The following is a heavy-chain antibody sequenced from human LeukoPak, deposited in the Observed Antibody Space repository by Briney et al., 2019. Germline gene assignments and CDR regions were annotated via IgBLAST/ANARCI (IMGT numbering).Heavy chain of an antibody. D-gene: IGHD5-12*01. J-gene: IGHJ4*02. CDR1: GSTFTSYG. V-gene: IGHV1-18*01. CDR2: ISAYNGNT. Sequence: ASVKVSCKASGSTFTSYGISWVRQAPGQGLEWMGWISAYNGNTNYAQKLQGRVTMTTDTSTSTAYMELRSLRSDDTAVYYCARDTGLQYSGYDHDYWGQGTLVTVSS. CDR3: ARDTGLQYSGYDHDY.